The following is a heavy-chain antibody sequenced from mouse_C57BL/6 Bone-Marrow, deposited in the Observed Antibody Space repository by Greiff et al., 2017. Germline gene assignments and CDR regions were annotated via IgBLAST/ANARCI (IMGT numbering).Heavy chain of an antibody. D-gene: IGHD1-1*02. CDR1: GYTFTSYW. CDR2: IYPSDSET. CDR3: ARGVGWYFDY. Sequence: QVQLQQSGAELARPGASVKLSCKASGYTFTSYWMDWVKQRPGQGLEWIGNIYPSDSETHYNQKFKDKATLTVDKSSSTAYMQLSSLTSEDSAVYYCARGVGWYFDYWGQGTTLTVSS. V-gene: IGHV1-61*01. J-gene: IGHJ2*01.